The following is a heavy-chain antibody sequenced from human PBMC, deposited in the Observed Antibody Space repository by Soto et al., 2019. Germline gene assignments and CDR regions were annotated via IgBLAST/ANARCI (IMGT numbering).Heavy chain of an antibody. CDR2: ISGSGDSA. Sequence: VQLLESGGGLVQPGGSLRLSCAASGFIFRDYAMNWVRQAPGKGLEWVSDISGSGDSARYADSVKGRFTISRDNSRDTLYLHMHRLRVDDTALYYCGKERRGSGWSVCDFWGQGDLVTVSS. CDR1: GFIFRDYA. CDR3: GKERRGSGWSVCDF. D-gene: IGHD6-19*01. V-gene: IGHV3-23*01. J-gene: IGHJ4*02.